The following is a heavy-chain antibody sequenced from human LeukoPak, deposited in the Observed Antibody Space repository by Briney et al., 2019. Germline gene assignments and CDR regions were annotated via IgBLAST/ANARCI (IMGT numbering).Heavy chain of an antibody. J-gene: IGHJ4*02. CDR2: ISYDGSNK. Sequence: PGGSLRLSCAASGFTFGSYGMHWVRQAPGKGLERVAVISYDGSNKYYADSVKGRFTISRDNAKNSLYLQMNNLRAEDTAVYYCASTSHYDILTGYPQAMDYWGQGTLVTVSS. CDR3: ASTSHYDILTGYPQAMDY. CDR1: GFTFGSYG. V-gene: IGHV3-30*03. D-gene: IGHD3-9*01.